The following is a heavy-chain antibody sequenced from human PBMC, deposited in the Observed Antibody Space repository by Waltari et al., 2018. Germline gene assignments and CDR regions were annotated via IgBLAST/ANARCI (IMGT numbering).Heavy chain of an antibody. CDR3: ARVSKGIHFDY. CDR2: IKEDGTEE. J-gene: IGHJ4*02. Sequence: EVQLVESGGGLVQPGGSLRLPCTASGITFVHYWMSWVRQAPGKGLQWVAYIKEDGTEESYLDSLKGRFTISRDDAKNSLHLQMNSLRVEDTAIYYCARVSKGIHFDYWGQGTLVTVSS. V-gene: IGHV3-7*04. CDR1: GITFVHYW.